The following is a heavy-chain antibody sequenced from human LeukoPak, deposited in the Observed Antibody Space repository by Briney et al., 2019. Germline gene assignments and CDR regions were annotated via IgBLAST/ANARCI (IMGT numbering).Heavy chain of an antibody. CDR3: ARDRSTGFAY. J-gene: IGHJ4*02. Sequence: ASVKVSCKASGYTFTSYGITWMRQAPGQGLEWMGWINPYNGDTNFVQKLQGRVTMTTDTSTSTAYMELRSLRSDDTAVYFCARDRSTGFAYWGQGTLVTVSS. CDR2: INPYNGDT. V-gene: IGHV1-18*01. CDR1: GYTFTSYG. D-gene: IGHD2-8*02.